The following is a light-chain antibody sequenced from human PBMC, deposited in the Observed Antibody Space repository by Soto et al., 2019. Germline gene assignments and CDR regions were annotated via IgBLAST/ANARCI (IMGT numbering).Light chain of an antibody. CDR1: QNITNN. CDR2: AAS. Sequence: IQMTQSPSSLSASIGDRVTITFQASQNITNNLSWYQQKPGKAPELLIYAASILQSGVPSRFSGSGSGTDFTLTITSLQPEDFAIYYCLQDYTYPRTFGGGTRLEIK. CDR3: LQDYTYPRT. V-gene: IGKV1-6*01. J-gene: IGKJ5*01.